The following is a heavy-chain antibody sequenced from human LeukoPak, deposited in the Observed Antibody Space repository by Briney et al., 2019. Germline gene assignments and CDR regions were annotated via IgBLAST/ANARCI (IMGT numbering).Heavy chain of an antibody. D-gene: IGHD1-1*01. CDR1: GDSISPYY. CDR3: ARPPGTALNAFDL. Sequence: SETLSLTCTVSGDSISPYYWNWIRQPPGKGLEWIGNIYYTGSTNYNPSLKSRVTMFVDTSKNQFSLRLTSVTAADTAVYYCARPPGTALNAFDLRGQGTLVTVSS. CDR2: IYYTGST. J-gene: IGHJ3*01. V-gene: IGHV4-59*08.